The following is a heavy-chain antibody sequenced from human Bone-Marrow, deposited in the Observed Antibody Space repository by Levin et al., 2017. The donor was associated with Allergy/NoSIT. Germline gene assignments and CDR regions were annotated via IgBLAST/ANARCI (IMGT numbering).Heavy chain of an antibody. V-gene: IGHV3-30-3*01. CDR2: ISYDGSNK. J-gene: IGHJ4*02. CDR1: GFTFSSYA. CDR3: ASELPPYYYDSQTEVDY. D-gene: IGHD3-22*01. Sequence: SCAASGFTFSSYAMHWVRQAPGKGLEWVAVISYDGSNKYYADSVKGRFTISRDNSKNTLYLQMNSLRAEDTAVYYCASELPPYYYDSQTEVDYWGQGTLVTVSS.